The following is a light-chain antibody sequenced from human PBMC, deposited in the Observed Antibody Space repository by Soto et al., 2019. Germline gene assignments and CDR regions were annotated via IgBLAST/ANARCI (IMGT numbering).Light chain of an antibody. V-gene: IGLV2-8*01. CDR2: EVS. Sequence: QSALTQPASVSGSPGQSITISCTGTSHDIGGYKYVSWYQQHPGKAPKLMIYEVSKRPSGVPDRFSGSKSGNTASLTVSGLQAEDEADYYCSSYAGSNAYVFGTGTKVTVL. J-gene: IGLJ1*01. CDR3: SSYAGSNAYV. CDR1: SHDIGGYKY.